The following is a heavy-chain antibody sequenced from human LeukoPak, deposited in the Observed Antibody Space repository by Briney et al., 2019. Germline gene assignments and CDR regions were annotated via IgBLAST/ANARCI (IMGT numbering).Heavy chain of an antibody. CDR3: ARDSRLTGGMDV. CDR1: GYTFTSYG. J-gene: IGHJ6*02. CDR2: ICSYNGNT. V-gene: IGHV1-18*01. Sequence: ASVKVSCTASGYTFTSYGINWVRQAPGQGLEWIGGICSYNGNTNYAQELQGRATMTTDTSTNTAYMELRSLRSDDTAVYYCARDSRLTGGMDVWGQGTTVTVSS. D-gene: IGHD2-21*02.